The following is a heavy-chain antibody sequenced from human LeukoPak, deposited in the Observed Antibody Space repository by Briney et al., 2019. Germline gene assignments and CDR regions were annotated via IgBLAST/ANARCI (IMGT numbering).Heavy chain of an antibody. V-gene: IGHV4-34*01. D-gene: IGHD3-22*01. CDR1: GGSFSGYY. J-gene: IGHJ6*02. CDR2: INHSGST. Sequence: SETLSLTCAVYGGSFSGYYWSWIRQPPGKGLEWIGEINHSGSTNYNPSLKSRVTISVDTSKNQFSLKLSSVTAADTAVYYCARVGAWDSSGYYHGDYAMDVWGQGTTVAVSS. CDR3: ARVGAWDSSGYYHGDYAMDV.